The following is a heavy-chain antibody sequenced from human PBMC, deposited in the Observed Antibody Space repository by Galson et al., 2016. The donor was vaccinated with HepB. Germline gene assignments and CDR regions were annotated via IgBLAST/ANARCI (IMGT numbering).Heavy chain of an antibody. D-gene: IGHD4-17*01. J-gene: IGHJ4*02. V-gene: IGHV4-39*01. Sequence: ETLSLTCTVSGGSISRSSYYWGGFRQPPGKGLEWIGTFYYSGRTYYKPSLKRRVTISVDASTNQFSLKRTSVTAADTAVYYCARGMTTVTTDYWGQGTLVTVSS. CDR2: FYYSGRT. CDR1: GGSISRSSYY. CDR3: ARGMTTVTTDY.